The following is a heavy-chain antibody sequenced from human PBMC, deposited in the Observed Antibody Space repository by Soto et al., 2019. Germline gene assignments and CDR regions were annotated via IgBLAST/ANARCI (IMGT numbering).Heavy chain of an antibody. D-gene: IGHD3-22*01. CDR1: GGIFSNYV. V-gene: IGHV1-69*01. Sequence: QVQLVQSGAEVKKPGSSVKVACKASGGIFSNYVLNWVRQAPGQGLEWMGGIIPIFGTGNYAQKFQGRVTITADESTTTASMELRGVRSEDTAVYYCARRYYNSSGYFDYWGQGTLVTVSS. J-gene: IGHJ4*02. CDR3: ARRYYNSSGYFDY. CDR2: IIPIFGTG.